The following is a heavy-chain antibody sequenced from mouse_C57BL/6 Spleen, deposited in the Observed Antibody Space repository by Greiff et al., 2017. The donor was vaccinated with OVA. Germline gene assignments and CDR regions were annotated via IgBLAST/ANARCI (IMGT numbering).Heavy chain of an antibody. D-gene: IGHD2-4*01. CDR2: IYPGGGYT. V-gene: IGHV1-63*01. Sequence: QVQLQQSGAELVRPGTSVKMSCKASGYTFTHYWLGWAKQRPGHGLEWIGDIYPGGGYTNNNAKFKGKATLTADKSSSTAYMQFSSLTSEDSAIYDCLIYYDYDRGYFDVWGTGTTVTVSS. CDR3: LIYYDYDRGYFDV. CDR1: GYTFTHYW. J-gene: IGHJ1*03.